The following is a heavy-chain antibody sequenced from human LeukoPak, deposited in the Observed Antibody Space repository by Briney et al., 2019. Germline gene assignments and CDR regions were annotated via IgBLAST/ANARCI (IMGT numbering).Heavy chain of an antibody. J-gene: IGHJ4*02. CDR2: ISYDGSNK. CDR1: GFTFSSYG. CDR3: AREVYYYDSSGFYYSGGFGY. Sequence: GGSLRLSCAASGFTFSSYGMHWVRQAPGKGLEWVAVISYDGSNKYYVDSVKGRFTISRDNAKNSLYLQMNSLRAEDTAVYYCAREVYYYDSSGFYYSGGFGYWGQGTLLTVSS. D-gene: IGHD3-22*01. V-gene: IGHV3-33*05.